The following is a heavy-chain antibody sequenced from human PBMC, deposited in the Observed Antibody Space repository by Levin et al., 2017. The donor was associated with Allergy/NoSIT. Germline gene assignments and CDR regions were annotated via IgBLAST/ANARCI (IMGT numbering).Heavy chain of an antibody. V-gene: IGHV3-7*01. Sequence: PGESLKISCAASGFTFSSYWMSWVRQAPGKGLEWVANIKQDGSEKYYVDSVKGRFTISRDNAKNSLYLQMNSLRAEDTAVYYCARDNRGFDPWGQGTLVTVSS. CDR3: ARDNRGFDP. J-gene: IGHJ5*02. CDR1: GFTFSSYW. CDR2: IKQDGSEK. D-gene: IGHD1-14*01.